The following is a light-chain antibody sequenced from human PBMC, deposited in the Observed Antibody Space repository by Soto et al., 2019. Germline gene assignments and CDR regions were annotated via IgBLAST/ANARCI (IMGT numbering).Light chain of an antibody. J-gene: IGKJ4*01. CDR1: QGISSY. Sequence: DMQLTQSPSFLSASVGDRVTITCRASQGISSYLAWYQQKPGKAPKLLIYAASTLQSGVPSRFSGSGSGTEFPLTISSLEPEDFATYNCQQFNFYSLTFGGGTKVDIK. V-gene: IGKV1-9*01. CDR2: AAS. CDR3: QQFNFYSLT.